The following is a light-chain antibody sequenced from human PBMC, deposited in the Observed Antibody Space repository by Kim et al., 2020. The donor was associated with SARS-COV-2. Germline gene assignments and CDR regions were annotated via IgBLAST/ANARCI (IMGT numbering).Light chain of an antibody. J-gene: IGLJ2*01. V-gene: IGLV2-23*02. CDR2: EVD. Sequence: QSVLTQPASVSGSPGQSITLSCTGTSSDVGNYDLVSWYQQHPGEAPKLIIYEVDKRPSGISNRFSGSKSANTASLTISGLQAEDEADYHCCSYAGSDTLIFGGGTKVTVL. CDR3: CSYAGSDTLI. CDR1: SSDVGNYDL.